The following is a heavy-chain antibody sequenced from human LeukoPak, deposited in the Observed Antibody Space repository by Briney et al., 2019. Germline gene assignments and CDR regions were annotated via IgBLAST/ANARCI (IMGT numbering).Heavy chain of an antibody. J-gene: IGHJ6*02. Sequence: ASVKVSCKASGYTFTSYYMHWVRQAPGQGLEWMGIINPSGGSTSCAQKFQGRVTMTRDTSTSTVYMELSSLRSEDTAVYYCARVRGYSSGWYERFGMDVWGQGTTVTVSS. CDR2: INPSGGST. D-gene: IGHD6-19*01. CDR1: GYTFTSYY. CDR3: ARVRGYSSGWYERFGMDV. V-gene: IGHV1-46*01.